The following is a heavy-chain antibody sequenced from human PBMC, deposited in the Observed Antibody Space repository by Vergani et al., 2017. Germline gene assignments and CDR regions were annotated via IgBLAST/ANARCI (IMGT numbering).Heavy chain of an antibody. V-gene: IGHV1-46*03. CDR2: INPSGGHT. J-gene: IGHJ4*02. CDR1: GYIFSNYY. D-gene: IGHD3-9*01. CDR3: ARGDYGSLTGYRY. Sequence: HVQVVQSGAEVKKSGASVKVSCKTSGYIFSNYYMHWVRQAPGQGLEWMGIINPSGGHTNYAQKFQGRVTMTRDTSTSTVYMELSSLRSEDTAIYYWARGDYGSLTGYRYWGQGALVAVSA.